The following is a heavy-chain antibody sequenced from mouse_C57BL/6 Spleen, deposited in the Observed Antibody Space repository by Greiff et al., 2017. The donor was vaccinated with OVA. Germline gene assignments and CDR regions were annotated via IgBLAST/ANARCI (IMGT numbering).Heavy chain of an antibody. J-gene: IGHJ4*01. Sequence: QVQLQQPGAELVRPGTSVKLSCKASGYTFTSYWMHWVKQRPGQGLEWIGVIDPSDSYTNYNQKFKGKATLTVDTSSSTAYMQLSSLTSEDSAVYYCARGGSLGDAMDYWGQGTSVTVSS. CDR3: ARGGSLGDAMDY. D-gene: IGHD4-1*01. V-gene: IGHV1-59*01. CDR2: IDPSDSYT. CDR1: GYTFTSYW.